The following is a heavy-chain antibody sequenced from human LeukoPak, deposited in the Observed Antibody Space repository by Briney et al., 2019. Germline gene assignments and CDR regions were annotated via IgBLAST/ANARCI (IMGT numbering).Heavy chain of an antibody. CDR1: GYSIGSGYF. CDR2: IYTSGSA. D-gene: IGHD6-19*01. J-gene: IGHJ6*03. CDR3: AREGGQWPAYQYYMDV. Sequence: PSETLSLTCGVSGYSIGSGYFWAWIRQPPGKGLEWIGRIYTSGSADYNSSLKSRVTMSVDTSKNQFSLKLSSVTAADTAIYYCAREGGQWPAYQYYMDVWGKGTTVTVSS. V-gene: IGHV4-38-2*02.